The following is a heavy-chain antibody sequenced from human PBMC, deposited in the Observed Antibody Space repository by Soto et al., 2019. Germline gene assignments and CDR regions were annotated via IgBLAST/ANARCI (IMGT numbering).Heavy chain of an antibody. V-gene: IGHV2-5*02. D-gene: IGHD3-3*01. CDR2: IDWDDDK. CDR3: AHRVLRTVFGLVTTTAIYFDF. CDR1: GFSLTTSGVG. J-gene: IGHJ4*02. Sequence: QITLNESGPTQVKPRQTLTLTCTFSGFSLTTSGVGVGWIRQSPGKAPEWLALIDWDDDKRYSPSLKSRLTITKDTPKNQVVLTMADLDPADTATYYCAHRVLRTVFGLVTTTAIYFDFWGQGTPVAVSS.